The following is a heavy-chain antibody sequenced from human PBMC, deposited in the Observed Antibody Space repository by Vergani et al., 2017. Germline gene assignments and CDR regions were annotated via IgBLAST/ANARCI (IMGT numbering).Heavy chain of an antibody. Sequence: EVQLVESGGGLVQPGGSLRLSCAASGFTFSSYWMSWVRQAPGKGLEWVANIKQDGSEKYYVDSVKGRLTISRDNAKNSLYLQMNSLRAEDTAVYYCARGVPMVRGVIPGYMDVWGQGTTVTVSS. CDR1: GFTFSSYW. CDR2: IKQDGSEK. V-gene: IGHV3-7*01. D-gene: IGHD3-10*01. CDR3: ARGVPMVRGVIPGYMDV. J-gene: IGHJ6*02.